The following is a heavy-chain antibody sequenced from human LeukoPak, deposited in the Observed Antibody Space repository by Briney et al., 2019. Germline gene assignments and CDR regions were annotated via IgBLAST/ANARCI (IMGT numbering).Heavy chain of an antibody. J-gene: IGHJ4*02. D-gene: IGHD5-12*01. CDR3: ARDPGSGYEEHFDY. CDR1: GFIFSDYY. CDR2: ISSSGSTM. Sequence: PGGSLRLSCAASGFIFSDYYMSWIRQAPGKGLEWVSYISSSGSTMYYTDSVKGRFTISRDNAKDSLYLQMNSLRAEDTAVYYCARDPGSGYEEHFDYWGQGTPVTVSS. V-gene: IGHV3-11*01.